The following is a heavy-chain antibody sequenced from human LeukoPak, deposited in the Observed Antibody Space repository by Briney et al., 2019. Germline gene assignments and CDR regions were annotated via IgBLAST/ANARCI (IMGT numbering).Heavy chain of an antibody. Sequence: SETLSLTCTVSGGSISSGGYYWSWIRQPPGKGLEWIGYIYHSGSTYYNPSLKSRVTISVDRSKNQFSLKLSSVTAADTAVYYCARKNPYYDFWSGYSGIPRINYFDYWGQGTLVTVSS. J-gene: IGHJ4*02. V-gene: IGHV4-30-2*01. D-gene: IGHD3-3*01. CDR3: ARKNPYYDFWSGYSGIPRINYFDY. CDR1: GGSISSGGYY. CDR2: IYHSGST.